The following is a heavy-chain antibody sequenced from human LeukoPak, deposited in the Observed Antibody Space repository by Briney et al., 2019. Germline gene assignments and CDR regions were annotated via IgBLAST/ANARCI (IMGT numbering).Heavy chain of an antibody. D-gene: IGHD3-22*01. Sequence: GGSLRLSCAASGFTFNSYGMHWVRQAPGKGLEWVAFIQYAGSDKYYAGSVKGRFTISRDNAKNSLYLQMNSLRAEDTAVYYCARDGGVEYYDSSNYYNYWGQGTLVTVSS. CDR3: ARDGGVEYYDSSNYYNY. CDR2: IQYAGSDK. J-gene: IGHJ4*02. V-gene: IGHV3-30*02. CDR1: GFTFNSYG.